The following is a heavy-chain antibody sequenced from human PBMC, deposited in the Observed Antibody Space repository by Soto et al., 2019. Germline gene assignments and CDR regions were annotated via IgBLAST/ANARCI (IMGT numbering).Heavy chain of an antibody. CDR1: GFTFSNYA. CDR3: AKDLAGVYSGYAKQRGVDY. J-gene: IGHJ4*02. CDR2: IGGSGGST. Sequence: GGSLRLSCAASGFTFSNYAMSWVRQAPGKGLEWVSAIGGSGGSTYYADSVKGRFTISRDNSKNTLYLQMNSLRGEDTAVYYCAKDLAGVYSGYAKQRGVDYWGQGTLVTVSS. D-gene: IGHD5-12*01. V-gene: IGHV3-23*01.